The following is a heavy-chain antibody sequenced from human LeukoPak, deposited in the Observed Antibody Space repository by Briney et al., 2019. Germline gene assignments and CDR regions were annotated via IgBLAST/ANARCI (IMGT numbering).Heavy chain of an antibody. Sequence: SETLSLTCAVSGGSISSSNWWNWVRQPPGKGLEWIGEIYHSGSTNYNSSLESRVTISIDKSKNQFSLKLTSVTAADTAVYYCARHRFGAYDYDYWGQGTLVTVSS. CDR3: ARHRFGAYDYDY. CDR2: IYHSGST. J-gene: IGHJ4*02. D-gene: IGHD5-12*01. CDR1: GGSISSSNW. V-gene: IGHV4-4*02.